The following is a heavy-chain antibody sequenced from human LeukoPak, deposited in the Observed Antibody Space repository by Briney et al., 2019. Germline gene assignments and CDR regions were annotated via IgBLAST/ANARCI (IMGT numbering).Heavy chain of an antibody. CDR2: IHSGGSP. CDR1: GFTVRSSY. Sequence: PGGSLRLSCAASGFTVRSSYMSWVRQAPGKGLEWVSVIHSGGSPDYADSVKGRFTISRDNSKNTLYLQMNSLRAEDTAVYYCARDTYYYDSSGSFDYWGQGTLVTVSS. CDR3: ARDTYYYDSSGSFDY. J-gene: IGHJ4*02. D-gene: IGHD3-22*01. V-gene: IGHV3-53*05.